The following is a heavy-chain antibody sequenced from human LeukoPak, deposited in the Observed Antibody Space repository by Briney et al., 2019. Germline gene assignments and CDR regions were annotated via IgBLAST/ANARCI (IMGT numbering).Heavy chain of an antibody. CDR2: ISYDGSNK. J-gene: IGHJ4*02. CDR3: ARGMDYDILAGPPDY. D-gene: IGHD3-9*01. V-gene: IGHV3-30*04. Sequence: GRSLRLSCAASEFTFSSYAMHSVRQAPDKGLEWVALISYDGSNKEYADSVKGRFTISRDNSKNSLYLQMNSLRGEDTAVYYCARGMDYDILAGPPDYWGQGTLVTVSS. CDR1: EFTFSSYA.